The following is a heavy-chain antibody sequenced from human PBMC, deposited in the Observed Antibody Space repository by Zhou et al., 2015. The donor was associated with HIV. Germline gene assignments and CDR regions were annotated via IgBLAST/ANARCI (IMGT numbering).Heavy chain of an antibody. V-gene: IGHV1-69*01. CDR1: GGTFSSYA. CDR3: AREGGQEATVLDRLYYYYYYMDV. D-gene: IGHD3-3*01. CDR2: IIPIFGTA. J-gene: IGHJ6*03. Sequence: QVQLVQSGAEVKKPGSSVKVSCKASGGTFSSYAISWVRQAPGQGLEWMGGIIPIFGTANYAQKFQGRVTITADESTSTAYMELSSLRSEDTAVYYCAREGGQEATVLDRLYYYYYYMDVWGKGTTVTVSS.